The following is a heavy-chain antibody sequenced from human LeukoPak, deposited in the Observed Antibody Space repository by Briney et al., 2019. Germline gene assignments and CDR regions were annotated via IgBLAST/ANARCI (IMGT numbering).Heavy chain of an antibody. CDR2: ISVYNGNT. V-gene: IGHV1-18*01. Sequence: APVKVSCKASGYTFTAYGISWVRQAPGQGLEWLGRISVYNGNTNYAQKLQGGVTMTTDTSTSTAYMELRSLRSDDTAVYYCARMILLLGDVLTVPPRGFDYWGQGTLVTVSS. CDR1: GYTFTAYG. D-gene: IGHD3-9*01. J-gene: IGHJ4*02. CDR3: ARMILLLGDVLTVPPRGFDY.